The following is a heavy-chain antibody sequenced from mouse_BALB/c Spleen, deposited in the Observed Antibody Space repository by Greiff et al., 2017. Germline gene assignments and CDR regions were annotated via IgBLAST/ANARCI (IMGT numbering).Heavy chain of an antibody. V-gene: IGHV14-3*02. CDR1: GFNIKDTY. CDR2: IDPANGNT. Sequence: VQLQQSGAELVKPGASVKLSCTASGFNIKDTYMHWVKQRPEQGLEWIGRIDPANGNTKYDPKFQGKATITADTSSNTAYLQLSSLTSEDTAVYYCARDGSLRRGFDYWGQGTTLTVSS. CDR3: ARDGSLRRGFDY. D-gene: IGHD2-3*01. J-gene: IGHJ2*01.